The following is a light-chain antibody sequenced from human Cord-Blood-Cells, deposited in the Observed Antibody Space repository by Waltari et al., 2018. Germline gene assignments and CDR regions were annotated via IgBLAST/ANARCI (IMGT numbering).Light chain of an antibody. V-gene: IGKV1-27*01. J-gene: IGKJ1*01. CDR3: QKYNSAPPT. CDR2: AAS. CDR1: QCISNY. Sequence: DIQMTQSPSSLSASVGDRVTITCRASQCISNYLAWYQQKPGKVPKLLIYAASTLQSVVPSRFSGSGSGTDFTLTISSLQPEDVATYYCQKYNSAPPTFGQGTKVEIK.